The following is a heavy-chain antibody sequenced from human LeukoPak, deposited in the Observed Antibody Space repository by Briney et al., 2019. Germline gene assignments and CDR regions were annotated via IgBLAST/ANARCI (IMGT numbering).Heavy chain of an antibody. CDR1: GFTFSSYW. D-gene: IGHD6-13*01. J-gene: IGHJ4*02. CDR3: ARSRSRAAAGTLFDY. Sequence: PGGSLRLSCAASGFTFSSYWMSWVRQAPGKGLEWVANIKQDGSEKYYVDSVKGRFTISRDKAKNALYLQMNSLRAEDTAVYYCARSRSRAAAGTLFDYWGQGTLVTVSS. V-gene: IGHV3-7*01. CDR2: IKQDGSEK.